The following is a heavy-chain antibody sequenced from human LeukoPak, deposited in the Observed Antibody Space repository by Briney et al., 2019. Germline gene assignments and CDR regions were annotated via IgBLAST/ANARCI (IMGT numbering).Heavy chain of an antibody. Sequence: GESLKISCKGSGYRFTSYWIGWVRQMPGKGLEWMGIIYPGDSDTRYSPSFQGQDTISADKSISTAYLQWSSLKASDTAMYYCASWADYGSGSFDYWGQGTLVTVSS. CDR3: ASWADYGSGSFDY. V-gene: IGHV5-51*01. CDR2: IYPGDSDT. CDR1: GYRFTSYW. D-gene: IGHD3-10*01. J-gene: IGHJ4*02.